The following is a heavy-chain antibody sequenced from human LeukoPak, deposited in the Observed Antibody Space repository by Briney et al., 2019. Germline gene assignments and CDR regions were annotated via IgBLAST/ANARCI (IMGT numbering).Heavy chain of an antibody. Sequence: ASVKVSCKASGYRFTGCYMHWVRQAPGQGLEWTGWINPNSGVTNYAQNFQGRVSMTRDTSITTAYMELSRLRSDDTAVYYCARQQEVSGYFDYWGQGTLVTVSS. J-gene: IGHJ4*02. CDR2: INPNSGVT. V-gene: IGHV1-2*02. CDR1: GYRFTGCY. D-gene: IGHD3-16*02. CDR3: ARQQEVSGYFDY.